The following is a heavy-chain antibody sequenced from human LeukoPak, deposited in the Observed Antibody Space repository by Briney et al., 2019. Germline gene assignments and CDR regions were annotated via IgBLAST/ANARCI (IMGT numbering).Heavy chain of an antibody. CDR3: ASLEYGGGACYSDAFDI. V-gene: IGHV4-61*02. Sequence: PSETLSLTCAVSGGSISSGGYSWSWIRQPPGKGLEWIGRIYTSGSTNYNPSLKSRVTMSVDTSKNQFSLKLSSVTAADPAVYYCASLEYGGGACYSDAFDIWGQGTMVTVSS. D-gene: IGHD2-21*02. CDR2: IYTSGST. CDR1: GGSISSGGYS. J-gene: IGHJ3*02.